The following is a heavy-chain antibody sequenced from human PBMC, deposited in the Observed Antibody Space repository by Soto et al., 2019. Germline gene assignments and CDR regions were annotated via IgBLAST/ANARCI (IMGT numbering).Heavy chain of an antibody. Sequence: QVQLVQSGGEVKKPGASVKVSCKTSGYSFTTYGISWVRQAPGQGLEWMGWISGYNGNTNYAQKFQGRVTMTTDTSTSRAYMELRSLRSDDTAVYYCAREGPAPYYYSGMDVWGQGSTVAVSS. CDR3: AREGPAPYYYSGMDV. CDR2: ISGYNGNT. J-gene: IGHJ6*02. CDR1: GYSFTTYG. V-gene: IGHV1-18*01.